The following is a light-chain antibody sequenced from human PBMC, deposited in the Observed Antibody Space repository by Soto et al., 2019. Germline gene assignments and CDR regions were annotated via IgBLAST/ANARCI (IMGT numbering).Light chain of an antibody. J-gene: IGLJ1*01. CDR3: ATWDGSLTGYV. Sequence: QTALTQPPSASGALGQRVTISCSGGSSNIGSNTVNWYQQPPGTAPKLLICSTDQRPSGVPDRFSGSKSGTSASLAISGLQSEDEADYYCATWDGSLTGYVFGTGTQLTVL. V-gene: IGLV1-44*01. CDR2: STD. CDR1: SSNIGSNT.